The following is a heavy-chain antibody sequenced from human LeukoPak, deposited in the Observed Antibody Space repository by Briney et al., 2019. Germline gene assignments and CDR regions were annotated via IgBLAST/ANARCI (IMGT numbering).Heavy chain of an antibody. J-gene: IGHJ4*02. D-gene: IGHD6-19*01. Sequence: GGTLNFSGAASGFTFSSIGWGWVAQAPGKGLKWVSALSGSGGSTYYADSVKGRFTISRDNSKNTLYLQMNSLRAEDTAVYYCAKVGSIAVAGTNYFDYWGQGTLVTVSS. CDR1: GFTFSSIG. CDR2: LSGSGGST. V-gene: IGHV3-23*01. CDR3: AKVGSIAVAGTNYFDY.